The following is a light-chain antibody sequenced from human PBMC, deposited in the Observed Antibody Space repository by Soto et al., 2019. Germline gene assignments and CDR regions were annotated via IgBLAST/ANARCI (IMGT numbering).Light chain of an antibody. CDR1: QSLLHGNGYNY. CDR2: LSS. V-gene: IGKV2-28*01. CDR3: MQALQTPT. Sequence: DIVMTQSPLSLPVTPGEPASISCRSSQSLLHGNGYNYLEWYLQKPGQSPQLLIYLSSHRVSGVPDRFSGSGSGTAFTLKISRVEADDVGVYYCMQALQTPTFGQGTKVEIK. J-gene: IGKJ1*01.